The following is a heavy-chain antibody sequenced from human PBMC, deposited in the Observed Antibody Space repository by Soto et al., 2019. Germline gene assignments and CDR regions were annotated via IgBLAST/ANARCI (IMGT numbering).Heavy chain of an antibody. CDR3: AREDIVVVPAAIGDYYYYYGMDV. Sequence: GSLSLSCAASGFTLSSYGMQWFRQAPGKGLVGVAVIWYDGRNKYYADSVKGRFTISRDNSKKPLYLQMNSLRAEDTAVYYCAREDIVVVPAAIGDYYYYYGMDVWGQGTTVTVS. D-gene: IGHD2-2*02. CDR1: GFTLSSYG. J-gene: IGHJ6*02. CDR2: IWYDGRNK. V-gene: IGHV3-33*01.